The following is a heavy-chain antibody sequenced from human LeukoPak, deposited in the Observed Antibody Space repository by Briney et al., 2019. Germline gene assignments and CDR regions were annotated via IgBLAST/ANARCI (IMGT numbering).Heavy chain of an antibody. CDR3: ARDIRTGTFYYYYYMDV. CDR1: GFTVSSNY. J-gene: IGHJ6*03. CDR2: IYSGGST. Sequence: GGSLRLSCAASGFTVSSNYMSWVHQAPGKGLEWVSVIYSGGSTYYADSVKGRFTISGDNSKNTLYLQMNSLRAEDTAVYYCARDIRTGTFYYYYYMDVWGKGTTVTVSS. V-gene: IGHV3-66*02. D-gene: IGHD1-7*01.